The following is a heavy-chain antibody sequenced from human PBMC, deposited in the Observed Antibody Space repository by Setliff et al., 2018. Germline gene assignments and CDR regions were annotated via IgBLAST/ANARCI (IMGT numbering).Heavy chain of an antibody. J-gene: IGHJ5*02. V-gene: IGHV4-38-2*01. CDR3: ARHVLGQQLVYNWFDP. CDR2: IHASGST. D-gene: IGHD6-13*01. Sequence: PSETLSLTCAVSGYSISSGYYWGWIRQPPGKGLEWIGRIHASGSTNYNPSLKSRVTMSVDASNNQFSLKLTSVTAADTAVYYCARHVLGQQLVYNWFDPWGQGTLVTVSS. CDR1: GYSISSGYY.